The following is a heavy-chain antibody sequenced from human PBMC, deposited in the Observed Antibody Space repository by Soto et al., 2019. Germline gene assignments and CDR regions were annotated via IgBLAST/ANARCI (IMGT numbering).Heavy chain of an antibody. CDR1: GFTFSSYS. CDR2: ITSGSNYI. CDR3: ARVRSNCYLDY. Sequence: EVPLVESGGGLVKPGGSLRLSCAASGFTFSSYSMNWVRQAPGRGLEWVSSITSGSNYIYYADSVKGRFTVSRDNAKKSLYLQMNSLRAEDSAVYYCARVRSNCYLDYWGQGTLVTVSS. J-gene: IGHJ4*02. V-gene: IGHV3-21*01. D-gene: IGHD2-21*02.